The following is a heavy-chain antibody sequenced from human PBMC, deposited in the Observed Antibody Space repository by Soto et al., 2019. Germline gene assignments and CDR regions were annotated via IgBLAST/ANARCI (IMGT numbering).Heavy chain of an antibody. Sequence: EVQLVESGGGLVQPGGSLRLSCAASGFTFSSYSMNWVRQAPGKGLEWVSYISSSSSTIYYADSVKGRFTISRDNAKNSXCLQMNSLRAEDTAVYYCARAVRGSGTQRPNDAFDIWGQGTIVNVS. CDR3: ARAVRGSGTQRPNDAFDI. D-gene: IGHD3-10*01. V-gene: IGHV3-48*01. J-gene: IGHJ3*02. CDR2: ISSSSSTI. CDR1: GFTFSSYS.